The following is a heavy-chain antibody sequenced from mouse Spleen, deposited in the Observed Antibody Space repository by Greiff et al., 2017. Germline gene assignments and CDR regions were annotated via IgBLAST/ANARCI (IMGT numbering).Heavy chain of an antibody. CDR2: IDPSDSYT. V-gene: IGHV1-50*01. CDR1: GYTFTSYW. J-gene: IGHJ2*01. D-gene: IGHD3-2*01. CDR3: ARVETARALYFDY. Sequence: QVQLQQPGAELVKPGASVKLSCKASGYTFTSYWMQWVKQRPGQGLEWIGEIDPSDSYTNYNQKFKGKATLTVDTSSSTAYMQLSSLTSEDSAVYYCARVETARALYFDYWGQGTTLTVSS.